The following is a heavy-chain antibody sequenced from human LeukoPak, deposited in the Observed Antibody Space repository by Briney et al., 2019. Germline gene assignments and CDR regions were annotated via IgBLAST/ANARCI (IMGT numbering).Heavy chain of an antibody. Sequence: PGRPLRLSCAASGFTFSSYGMHWVRQAPGKGLEWVAVISYDGSNKYYADSVKGRFTISRDNSKNTLYLQMNSLRAEDTAVYYCAKAPYYDSSGYPRYWGQGTLVTVSS. CDR2: ISYDGSNK. J-gene: IGHJ4*02. CDR3: AKAPYYDSSGYPRY. D-gene: IGHD3-22*01. V-gene: IGHV3-30*18. CDR1: GFTFSSYG.